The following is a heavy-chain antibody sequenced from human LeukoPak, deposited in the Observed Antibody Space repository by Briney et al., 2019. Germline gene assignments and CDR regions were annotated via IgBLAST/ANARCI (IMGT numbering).Heavy chain of an antibody. V-gene: IGHV4-59*08. D-gene: IGHD6-13*01. CDR3: ARLGIAAAGAGLDY. CDR1: GGSISSYY. J-gene: IGHJ4*02. Sequence: SETLSLTCTDSGGSISSYYWSWIRQPPGKGLEWIGYIYYSGSTNYNPSLKSRVTISVDTSKNQFSLKLSSVTAADTAVYYCARLGIAAAGAGLDYWGQGTLVTVSS. CDR2: IYYSGST.